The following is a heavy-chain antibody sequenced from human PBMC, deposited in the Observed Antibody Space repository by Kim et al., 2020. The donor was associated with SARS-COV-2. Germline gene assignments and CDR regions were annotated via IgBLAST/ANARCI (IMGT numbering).Heavy chain of an antibody. V-gene: IGHV3-7*01. CDR1: GFTFSSYW. Sequence: GGSLRLSCSAPGFTFSSYWLSWVRQAPGKGLVWVASIKQDASVISYVDSVRGRFTISRDNAKNSLSLQMDSLRAEDTALYFCARPYRGGPFDICVHWTM. J-gene: IGHJ3*02. D-gene: IGHD3-16*01. CDR3: ARPYRGGPFDI. CDR2: IKQDASVI.